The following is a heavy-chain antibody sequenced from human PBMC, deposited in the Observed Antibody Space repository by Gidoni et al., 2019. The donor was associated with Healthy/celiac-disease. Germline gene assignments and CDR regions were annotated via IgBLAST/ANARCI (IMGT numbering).Heavy chain of an antibody. D-gene: IGHD1-26*01. CDR1: GYTFHSYY. CDR3: ARDQEWELLQGYFDY. V-gene: IGHV1-46*02. CDR2: INPSGGST. J-gene: IGHJ4*02. Sequence: QVQLVQSGAEVKKPGASVKVSCKASGYTFHSYYMHWVRQAPGQGLEWMGIINPSGGSTSYAQKFQGRVTMTRDTSTSTVYMELSSLRSEDTAVYYCARDQEWELLQGYFDYWGQGTLVTVSS.